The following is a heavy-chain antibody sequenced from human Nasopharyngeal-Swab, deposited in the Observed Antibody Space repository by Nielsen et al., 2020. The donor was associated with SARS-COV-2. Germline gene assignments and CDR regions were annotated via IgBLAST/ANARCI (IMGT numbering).Heavy chain of an antibody. J-gene: IGHJ6*02. CDR2: TGTDGSEN. D-gene: IGHD3-9*01. Sequence: GGSLRLTCAASGFTFRGNGIHWVRKAPGKRLEGVAVTGTDGSENYYADSLKGRFTISRDNSKNTLYLQMNSLRAEDTAVYYCARAAVKYEYLTGYSWSYHYYGMDVWGQGTTVTVSS. CDR1: GFTFRGNG. CDR3: ARAAVKYEYLTGYSWSYHYYGMDV. V-gene: IGHV3-30*03.